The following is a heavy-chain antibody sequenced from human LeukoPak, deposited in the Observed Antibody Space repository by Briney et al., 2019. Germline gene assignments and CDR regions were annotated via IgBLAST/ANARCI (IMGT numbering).Heavy chain of an antibody. CDR3: ARDEPDYGGNSEATGIDY. J-gene: IGHJ4*02. CDR1: GFTFSSYS. CDR2: ISSSSSTI. V-gene: IGHV3-48*01. D-gene: IGHD4-23*01. Sequence: GGSLRLSCAASGFTFSSYSMNRVRQAPGKGLEWVSYISSSSSTIYYADSVKGRFTISRDNAKNSLCLQMNSLRAEDTAVYYCARDEPDYGGNSEATGIDYWGQGTLVTVSS.